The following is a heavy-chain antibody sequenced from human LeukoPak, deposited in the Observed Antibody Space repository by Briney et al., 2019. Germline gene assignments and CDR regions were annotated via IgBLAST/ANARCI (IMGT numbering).Heavy chain of an antibody. CDR1: GYTFTSYG. J-gene: IGHJ4*02. Sequence: ASVKVSCKASGYTFTSYGISWVRQAPEQGLEWMGWISAYNGNTNYAQKLQGRVTMTTDTSTSTAYMELRSLRSDDTAVYYCARDPDSSGWVHFDYWGQGTLVTVSS. CDR2: ISAYNGNT. CDR3: ARDPDSSGWVHFDY. V-gene: IGHV1-18*01. D-gene: IGHD6-19*01.